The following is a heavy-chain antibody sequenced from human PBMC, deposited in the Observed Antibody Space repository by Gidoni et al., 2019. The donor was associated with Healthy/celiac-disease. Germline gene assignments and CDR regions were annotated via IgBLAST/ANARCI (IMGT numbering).Heavy chain of an antibody. CDR2: INHSGST. Sequence: QVQLQQWGAGLLKPSETLSLTCAVYGGSFSGYYWSWIRQPPGKGLEWIGEINHSGSTNYNPSLKSRVTISVDTSKNQFSLKLSSVTAADTAVYYCARKITMVRGVIIKGWFDPWGQGTLVTVSS. CDR1: GGSFSGYY. D-gene: IGHD3-10*01. J-gene: IGHJ5*02. CDR3: ARKITMVRGVIIKGWFDP. V-gene: IGHV4-34*01.